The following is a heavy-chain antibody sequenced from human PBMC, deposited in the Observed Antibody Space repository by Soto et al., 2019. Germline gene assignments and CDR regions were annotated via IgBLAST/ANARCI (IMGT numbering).Heavy chain of an antibody. Sequence: QVQLVQSGAEVKKPGSSLKISCKASGGTLTTSAITWVRQAPGQGLEWMGRIIPLLGPPNVSQRLQGRVTITADASTNTGYLELSSLRYEDTAVYYCARAPCSGGSGRRKYYFYYGLDVWGQGTTVTVSS. CDR3: ARAPCSGGSGRRKYYFYYGLDV. J-gene: IGHJ6*02. V-gene: IGHV1-69*13. CDR2: IIPLLGPP. D-gene: IGHD2-15*01. CDR1: GGTLTTSA.